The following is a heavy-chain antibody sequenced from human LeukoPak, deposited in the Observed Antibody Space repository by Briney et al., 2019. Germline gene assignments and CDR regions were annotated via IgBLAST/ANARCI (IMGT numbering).Heavy chain of an antibody. J-gene: IGHJ4*02. D-gene: IGHD3-22*01. CDR2: IGYDGSNK. CDR1: GFSFSGYD. Sequence: SGGSLRLSCAASGFSFSGYDMHWVRQAPGNGLEWVAIIGYDGSNKYYGDSVKGRFTISRDNSKNTLFLQMNSLRDEDTAVYYCAKEESNDASGHYRLRFNYWGQGTLVTVSS. V-gene: IGHV3-30*02. CDR3: AKEESNDASGHYRLRFNY.